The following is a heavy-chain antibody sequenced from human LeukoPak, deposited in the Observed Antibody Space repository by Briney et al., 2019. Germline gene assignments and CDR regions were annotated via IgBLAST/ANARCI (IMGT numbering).Heavy chain of an antibody. D-gene: IGHD1-26*01. J-gene: IGHJ4*02. Sequence: GASVKVSCKASGCTFSSYAISWVRQAPGQGLEWMGRIIPILGIANYAQKFQGRVTITAGKSTSTAYMELSSLRSEDTAVYYCARAPREGALDYWGQGTLVTVSS. CDR3: ARAPREGALDY. CDR1: GCTFSSYA. V-gene: IGHV1-69*04. CDR2: IIPILGIA.